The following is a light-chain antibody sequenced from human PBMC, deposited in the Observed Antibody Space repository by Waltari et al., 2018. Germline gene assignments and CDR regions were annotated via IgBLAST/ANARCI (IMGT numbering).Light chain of an antibody. V-gene: IGKV1-39*01. J-gene: IGKJ2*01. Sequence: DIQMTQSPPSLSASVGDRVTITCRASQSMSTYLNWYQQKPGKIPELLIYGASYFHSGVPLRFVGSGSGTEFTLTISSLQPEDFAIYYCQQTYSVPYTFGQGTKVEMK. CDR2: GAS. CDR1: QSMSTY. CDR3: QQTYSVPYT.